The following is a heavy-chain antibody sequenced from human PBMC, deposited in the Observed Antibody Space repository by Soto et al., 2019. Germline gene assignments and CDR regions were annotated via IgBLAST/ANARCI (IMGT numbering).Heavy chain of an antibody. V-gene: IGHV4-31*03. CDR2: IYYSGST. CDR1: GGSTSSGGYY. CDR3: AREVGEQLVNPLKSFYFDY. Sequence: NPSETLSLTCTVSGGSTSSGGYYWSWIRQHPGKGLEWIGYIYYSGSTYYNSSLKSRVTISVDTSKNQFSLKLSSVTAADTAVYYCAREVGEQLVNPLKSFYFDYWGQGTLVTVSS. D-gene: IGHD6-13*01. J-gene: IGHJ4*02.